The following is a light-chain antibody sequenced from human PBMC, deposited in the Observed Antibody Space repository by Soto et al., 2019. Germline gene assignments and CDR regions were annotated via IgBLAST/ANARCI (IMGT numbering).Light chain of an antibody. Sequence: ELVLSQSPGTLSLSPGERATLSCRASQRVVDTYLAWYQQRPGQAPRLLIYGASRRATGIPERFGGSGSETDYTLTISRLELEYFAVYYCQHYGSAPPVTFGQGTRVELK. J-gene: IGKJ1*01. CDR2: GAS. CDR1: QRVVDTY. CDR3: QHYGSAPPVT. V-gene: IGKV3-20*01.